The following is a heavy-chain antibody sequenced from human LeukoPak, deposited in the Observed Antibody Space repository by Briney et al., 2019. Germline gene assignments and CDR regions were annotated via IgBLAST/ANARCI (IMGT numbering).Heavy chain of an antibody. CDR1: GFTFDDYA. V-gene: IGHV3-9*03. CDR3: AKANSSSAPSVAFDI. CDR2: ISWNSGSI. D-gene: IGHD6-6*01. Sequence: PGRSLRLSCAASGFTFDDYAMHWVRQAPGKGLEWVSGISWNSGSIGYADSVKGRFTTSRDNAKNSLYLQMNSLRAEDMALYYCAKANSSSAPSVAFDIWGQGTMVTVSS. J-gene: IGHJ3*02.